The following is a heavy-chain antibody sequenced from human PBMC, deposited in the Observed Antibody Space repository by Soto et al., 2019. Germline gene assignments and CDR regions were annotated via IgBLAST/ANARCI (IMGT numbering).Heavy chain of an antibody. V-gene: IGHV1-18*01. CDR2: ISAYNGNT. CDR3: TRAQELLPQY. Sequence: ASVKVSCKASGYTFTSYGISWVRQAPGQGLEWMGWISAYNGNTDYAQRFQGRIIMTTNTSISTAYLELSSLTSDDTAVYFCTRAQELLPQYWGQGTQVTVSS. J-gene: IGHJ1*01. D-gene: IGHD2-21*01. CDR1: GYTFTSYG.